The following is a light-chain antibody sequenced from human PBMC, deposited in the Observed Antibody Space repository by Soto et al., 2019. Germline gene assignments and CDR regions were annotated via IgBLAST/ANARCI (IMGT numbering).Light chain of an antibody. CDR2: DVS. CDR3: CSYTRSDTLTYV. CDR1: SSDVGGYNY. Sequence: QSVLTQPASVSGSPGQSITISCTGTSSDVGGYNYVSWYQQHPGKAPKLIIHDVSNWPSGVSDRFSGSKSGNTASLTISGLQAEDEADYYCCSYTRSDTLTYVFGAGTKVTVL. V-gene: IGLV2-14*01. J-gene: IGLJ1*01.